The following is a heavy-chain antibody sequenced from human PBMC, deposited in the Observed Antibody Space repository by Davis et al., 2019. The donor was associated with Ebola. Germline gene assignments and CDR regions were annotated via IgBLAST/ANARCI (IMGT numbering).Heavy chain of an antibody. Sequence: PGGSLRLSCAASGFTFSGSTMHWVRQAPGKGLEWVSSISSGSTYIYYADSVKGRYTISRDNAKNSLYLQMNNLRAEDTAVYYCTRDNLYYYDTSGYDDVFDMWGQGTMVTVSS. J-gene: IGHJ3*02. V-gene: IGHV3-21*01. CDR3: TRDNLYYYDTSGYDDVFDM. D-gene: IGHD3-22*01. CDR1: GFTFSGST. CDR2: ISSGSTYI.